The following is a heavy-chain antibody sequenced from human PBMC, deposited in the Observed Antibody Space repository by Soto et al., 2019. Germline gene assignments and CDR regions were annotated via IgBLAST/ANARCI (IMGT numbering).Heavy chain of an antibody. CDR2: ISAYSGAT. D-gene: IGHD2-15*01. V-gene: IGHV1-18*01. Sequence: QIQLVQSGAEVKKPGASVRVSCKASGYIFSDHGFSWVRQGPGQGLEWLGWISAYSGATDFAQKFQGRVTPTTDTTTSTAYMELTGLRSDDTAMYYCVKDRRRWTQQFSGVSWGQGTLVTVSS. J-gene: IGHJ5*02. CDR3: VKDRRRWTQQFSGVS. CDR1: GYIFSDHG.